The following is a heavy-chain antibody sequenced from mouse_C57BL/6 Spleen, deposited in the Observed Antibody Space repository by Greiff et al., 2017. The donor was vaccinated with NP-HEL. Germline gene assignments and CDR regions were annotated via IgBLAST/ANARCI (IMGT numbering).Heavy chain of an antibody. D-gene: IGHD2-4*01. J-gene: IGHJ2*01. CDR2: INPNNGGT. CDR1: GYTFTDYY. V-gene: IGHV1-26*01. Sequence: EVQLQQSGPELVKPGASVKISCKASGYTFTDYYMNWVKQSHGKSLEWIGDINPNNGGTSYNQKFKGKATLTVDKSSSTAYMELRSLTSEDSAVYYCASDYDLDYRGQGTTLTVAS. CDR3: ASDYDLDY.